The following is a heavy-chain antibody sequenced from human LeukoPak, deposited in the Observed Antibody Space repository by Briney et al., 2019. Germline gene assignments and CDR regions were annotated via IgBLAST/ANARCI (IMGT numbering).Heavy chain of an antibody. CDR3: VRDWGDWFDP. D-gene: IGHD3-16*01. CDR1: GGSISSGGYY. CDR2: IYYSGRT. J-gene: IGHJ5*02. V-gene: IGHV4-31*03. Sequence: SETLSLTCTDSGGSISSGGYYWTWIRQHPGKGLAWIGYIYYSGRTYYNPSLKSRVNISVDTSKNQLSLKLSSVTAAETAVYYCVRDWGDWFDPWGQGTLVTVSS.